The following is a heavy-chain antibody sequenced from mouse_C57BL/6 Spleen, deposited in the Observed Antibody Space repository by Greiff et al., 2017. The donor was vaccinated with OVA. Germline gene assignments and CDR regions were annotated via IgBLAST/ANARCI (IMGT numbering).Heavy chain of an antibody. CDR1: GFTFSDYG. CDR2: ISSGSSTI. Sequence: EVQVVESGGGLVKPGGSLKLSCAAYGFTFSDYGMHWVRQAPEKGLEWVAYISSGSSTIYYADTVKGRFTISRDNAKNTLFLQMTSLRSEDTAMYYCARELGPWYFDVWGTGTTVTVSS. V-gene: IGHV5-17*01. CDR3: ARELGPWYFDV. J-gene: IGHJ1*03. D-gene: IGHD4-1*01.